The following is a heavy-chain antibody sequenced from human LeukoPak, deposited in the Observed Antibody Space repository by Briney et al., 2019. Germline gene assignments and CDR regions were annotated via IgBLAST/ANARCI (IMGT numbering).Heavy chain of an antibody. V-gene: IGHV1-8*02. D-gene: IGHD3-9*01. Sequence: ASVKVSCKASGYTFTSYGISWVRQATGQGLEWMGWMNPNSGNTGYAQKFQGRVTMTRNTSISTAYMELSSLRSEDTAVYYCARAPLYYDILTGYERYYYYYYMDVWGKGTTVTVSS. CDR1: GYTFTSYG. CDR2: MNPNSGNT. J-gene: IGHJ6*03. CDR3: ARAPLYYDILTGYERYYYYYYMDV.